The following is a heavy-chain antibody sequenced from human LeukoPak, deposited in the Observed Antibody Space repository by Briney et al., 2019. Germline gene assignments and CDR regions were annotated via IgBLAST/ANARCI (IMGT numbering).Heavy chain of an antibody. CDR2: ISSNGGST. J-gene: IGHJ4*02. V-gene: IGHV3-64D*06. Sequence: GGSLRLSCSASGFTFSSYAMHWVRQAPGKGLEYVSAISSNGGSTYYADSVKGRFTISRDNSKNTLYLQMSSLRAEDTAVYYCVKGSSTSYTAVIDCWGQGTLVTVSS. CDR3: VKGSSTSYTAVIDC. D-gene: IGHD2-2*01. CDR1: GFTFSSYA.